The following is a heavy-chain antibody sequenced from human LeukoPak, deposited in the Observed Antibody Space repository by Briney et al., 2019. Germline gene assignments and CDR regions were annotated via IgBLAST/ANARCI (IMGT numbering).Heavy chain of an antibody. CDR1: GFTFSNAW. V-gene: IGHV3-23*01. Sequence: PGGSLRLSCAASGFTFSNAWMSWVRQAPGKGLEWVSAISGSGGSTYYADSVKGRFTISRDNSKNTLYLQMNSLRAEDTAVYYCAKVGVYGDSYWGQGTLVTVSS. J-gene: IGHJ4*02. CDR2: ISGSGGST. D-gene: IGHD4-17*01. CDR3: AKVGVYGDSY.